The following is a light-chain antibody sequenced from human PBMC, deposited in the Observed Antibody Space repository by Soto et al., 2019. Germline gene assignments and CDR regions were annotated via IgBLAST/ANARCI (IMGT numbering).Light chain of an antibody. CDR2: KAS. CDR3: QAYDSYSLT. CDR1: QSISSW. V-gene: IGKV1-5*03. Sequence: DIQMTQSPSTLSASVGDRVTITCRASQSISSWLAWYQQKPGKAPKLLIYKASSLEGGVPTRFSGSGSGTDLTLTIRSLQPDDFATYYCQAYDSYSLTFGEGTKLDIK. J-gene: IGKJ4*01.